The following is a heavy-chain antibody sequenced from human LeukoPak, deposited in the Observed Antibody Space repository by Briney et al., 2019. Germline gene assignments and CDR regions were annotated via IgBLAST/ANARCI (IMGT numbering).Heavy chain of an antibody. J-gene: IGHJ4*02. V-gene: IGHV5-51*01. CDR3: ARQYDFWSGYYNPGGYFDY. Sequence: GESLKISCKGSGYSFTSYWIGWVRQMPGKGLELMGIIYPGDSDTRYSPSFQGQVTISADKSISTAYLQWSSLKASDTAMYYCARQYDFWSGYYNPGGYFDYWGQGTLVTVSS. CDR2: IYPGDSDT. CDR1: GYSFTSYW. D-gene: IGHD3-3*01.